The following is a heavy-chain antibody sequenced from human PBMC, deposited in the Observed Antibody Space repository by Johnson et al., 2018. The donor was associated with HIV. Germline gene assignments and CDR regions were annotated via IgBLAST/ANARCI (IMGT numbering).Heavy chain of an antibody. Sequence: VQLVESVGGLVQPGGSLRLSCAASGFTFDDYGMSWVRQAPGKGLEWVSGIYWNGGSTGYVDSLKGRFTISRDNAKNSLYLQMNSLRAEDTAVFHCARGDVGAFDIWGQGTMVTVSS. CDR3: ARGDVGAFDI. V-gene: IGHV3-20*01. J-gene: IGHJ3*02. CDR2: IYWNGGST. D-gene: IGHD1-26*01. CDR1: GFTFDDYG.